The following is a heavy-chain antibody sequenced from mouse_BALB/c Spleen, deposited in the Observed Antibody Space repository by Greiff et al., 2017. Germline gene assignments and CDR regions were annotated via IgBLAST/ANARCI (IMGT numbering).Heavy chain of an antibody. CDR1: GFAFSSYD. J-gene: IGHJ3*01. V-gene: IGHV5-12-1*01. CDR3: ARQRGDYDRFAY. CDR2: ISSGGGST. Sequence: EVHLVESGGGLVKPGGSLKLSCAASGFAFSSYDMSWVRQTPEKRLEWVAYISSGGGSTYYPDTVKGRFTISRDNAKNTLYLQMSSLKSEDTAMYYCARQRGDYDRFAYWGQGTLVTVSA. D-gene: IGHD2-4*01.